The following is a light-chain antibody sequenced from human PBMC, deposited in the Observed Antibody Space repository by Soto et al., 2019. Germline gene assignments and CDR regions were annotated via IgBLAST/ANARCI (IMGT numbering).Light chain of an antibody. CDR2: DAS. Sequence: EIVLTQSPATLSLSPGERATLSCRASQSVSDNLAWYQQKPGQAPRLLIYDASNRATGIPARFSGSGSGTDFTLTISSLEPDDFAVYYCQQRTNWPPYTFGQRTKLEI. CDR1: QSVSDN. V-gene: IGKV3-11*01. CDR3: QQRTNWPPYT. J-gene: IGKJ2*01.